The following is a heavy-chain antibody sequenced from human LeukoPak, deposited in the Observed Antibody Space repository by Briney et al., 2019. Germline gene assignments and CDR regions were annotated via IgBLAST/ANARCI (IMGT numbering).Heavy chain of an antibody. CDR2: ISGNGDST. J-gene: IGHJ4*02. D-gene: IGHD3-10*02. V-gene: IGHV3-23*01. CDR1: GFSLSSCA. CDR3: TKGLWTGSQRLFDS. Sequence: GGSLRLSCAASGFSLSSCAMGWVRQAPGKGPEWLSAISGNGDSTYYAPSVKGRFTISRDNSKDIVYVQMNSLGAEDTAVYCCTKGLWTGSQRLFDSWGQGALVTVSS.